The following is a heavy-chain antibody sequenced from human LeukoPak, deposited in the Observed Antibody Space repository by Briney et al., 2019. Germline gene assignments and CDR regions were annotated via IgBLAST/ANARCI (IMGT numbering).Heavy chain of an antibody. CDR3: ARVPDERFGEFGSYYYYGMDV. CDR2: MNPNSGNT. CDR1: GYTFTSYD. J-gene: IGHJ6*02. V-gene: IGHV1-8*01. D-gene: IGHD3-10*01. Sequence: ASVKVSCKASGYTFTSYDINWVRQATGQGLEWMGWMNPNSGNTGYAQKFQGRVTITRNTSISTAYMELSSLRSEDTAVYYCARVPDERFGEFGSYYYYGMDVWGQGTTVTVSS.